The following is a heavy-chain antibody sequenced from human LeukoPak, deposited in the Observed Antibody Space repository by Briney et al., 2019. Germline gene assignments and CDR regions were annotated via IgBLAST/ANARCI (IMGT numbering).Heavy chain of an antibody. J-gene: IGHJ4*01. CDR1: GFTFSDHY. CDR3: VRGPDYYYDSSGSFDY. D-gene: IGHD3-22*01. Sequence: GGSLRLSCAVSGFTFSDHYFAWIRQAPGKGLEWISYISNSANNIYYADSARGRFTISRDNAKNSLFLQMNSLRVEDTAVYYCVRGPDYYYDSSGSFDYWGHGTLVTVSS. CDR2: ISNSANNI. V-gene: IGHV3-11*04.